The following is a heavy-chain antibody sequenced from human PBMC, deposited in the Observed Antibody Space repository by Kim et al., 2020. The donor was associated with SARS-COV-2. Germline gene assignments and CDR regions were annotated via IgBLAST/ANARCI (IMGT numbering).Heavy chain of an antibody. CDR2: T. J-gene: IGHJ4*02. CDR3: ARQGLVWSFDY. Sequence: TNSTPSLKSRVTISVDTSKNQFSLKLSSVTAADTAVYYCARQGLVWSFDYWGQGTLVTVSS. V-gene: IGHV4-59*08. D-gene: IGHD3-10*01.